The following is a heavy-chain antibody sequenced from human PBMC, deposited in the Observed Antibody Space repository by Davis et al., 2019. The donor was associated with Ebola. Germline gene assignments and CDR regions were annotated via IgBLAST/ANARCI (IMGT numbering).Heavy chain of an antibody. V-gene: IGHV5-51*01. J-gene: IGHJ3*02. CDR3: ASLRRTITGMDDAFDI. D-gene: IGHD2-8*02. Sequence: GESLKISCKGSGYSFTNYWIDWVRQMPGKGLEWMGIIYPGDSDTRYSPSFQGQVTISADKSMKTAFLQWSSLKASDSGMYYCASLRRTITGMDDAFDIWGQGTMVTVSS. CDR2: IYPGDSDT. CDR1: GYSFTNYW.